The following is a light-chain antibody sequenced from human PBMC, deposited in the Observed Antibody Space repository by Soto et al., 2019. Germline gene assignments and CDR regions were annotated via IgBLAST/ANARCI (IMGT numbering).Light chain of an antibody. CDR1: QSVASSY. J-gene: IGKJ5*01. Sequence: EVVLTQSPGTLSLSPGERVTLSCRASQSVASSYLAWYQQKPGRAPRLLFYSASSRATGIPDRFSGSGSGTDFTLTISRLEPEDFAVYYCQQYVTTPITFGQGTRLEIK. V-gene: IGKV3-20*01. CDR3: QQYVTTPIT. CDR2: SAS.